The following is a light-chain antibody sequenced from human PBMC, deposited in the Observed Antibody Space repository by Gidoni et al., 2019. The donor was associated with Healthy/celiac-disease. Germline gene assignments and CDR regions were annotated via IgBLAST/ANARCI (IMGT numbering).Light chain of an antibody. CDR1: QSISSW. V-gene: IGKV1-5*03. CDR3: QQYNSYPYT. CDR2: KAS. Sequence: DIQMTQSPSTLSASVGDRVTITCRASQSISSWLAWYQQKPGKAPKLLVYKASSLESGVPSRFSGSGSGTEFTLTISSLQPDDFATYYCQQYNSYPYTFGQGTKLEIK. J-gene: IGKJ2*01.